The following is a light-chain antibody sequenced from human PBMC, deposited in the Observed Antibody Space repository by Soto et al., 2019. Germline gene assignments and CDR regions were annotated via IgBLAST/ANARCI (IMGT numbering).Light chain of an antibody. V-gene: IGKV1-39*01. J-gene: IGKJ1*01. CDR2: AAS. CDR1: QSISSY. CDR3: QHYNHWLWT. Sequence: DIQMTQSPSSLSASVGDGVTITCRASQSISSYLNWYQQKPGKAPKLLIYAASSLQSGVPSRFSGSGSGTDFTLTISSLQPEDSAVYYCQHYNHWLWTFGQGTKVDI.